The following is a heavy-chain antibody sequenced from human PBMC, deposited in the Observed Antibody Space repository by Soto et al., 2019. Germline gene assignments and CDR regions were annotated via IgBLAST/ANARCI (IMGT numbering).Heavy chain of an antibody. V-gene: IGHV3-9*01. CDR2: ISWNSGSI. J-gene: IGHJ6*03. Sequence: GGSLRLSCAASGFTFDDYAMHWVRQAPGKGLEWVSGISWNSGSIGYADSVKGRFTISRDNAKNSLYLQMNSLRAEDTALYYCAKDKRRYYYYYMDVWGKGTTVTVSS. CDR1: GFTFDDYA. D-gene: IGHD6-25*01. CDR3: AKDKRRYYYYYMDV.